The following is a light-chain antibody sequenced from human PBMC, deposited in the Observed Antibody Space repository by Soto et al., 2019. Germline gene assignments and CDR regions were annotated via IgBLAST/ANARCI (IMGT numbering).Light chain of an antibody. J-gene: IGLJ1*01. V-gene: IGLV7-46*01. CDR2: DTT. CDR1: TGAVTNGHY. Sequence: QAVVTQEPSLTVSPGGTVTLTCGSSTGAVTNGHYPYWFQQKPGQALRTLIYDTTNRHSWTPARFSGSLLGGKAALTLSGAQPEDEAEYYCLLSYNGPYVFGTGTKVTVL. CDR3: LLSYNGPYV.